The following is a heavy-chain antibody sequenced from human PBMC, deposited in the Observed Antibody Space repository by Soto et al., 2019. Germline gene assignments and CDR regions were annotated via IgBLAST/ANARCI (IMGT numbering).Heavy chain of an antibody. Sequence: GGSLRLSCAASGFTVSSHYMSWVRQAAGKGLEWVSVIYSGGATYYANSVKGRFTISRDISKNTLYLQMNSLRVEDTAVYYCARGDILTGFYYEYWGQGTLVTVSS. V-gene: IGHV3-66*01. D-gene: IGHD3-9*01. J-gene: IGHJ4*02. CDR2: IYSGGAT. CDR3: ARGDILTGFYYEY. CDR1: GFTVSSHY.